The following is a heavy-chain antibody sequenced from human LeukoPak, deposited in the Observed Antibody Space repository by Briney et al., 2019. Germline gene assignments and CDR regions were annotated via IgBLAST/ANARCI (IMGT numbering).Heavy chain of an antibody. V-gene: IGHV1-2*02. CDR3: ASLAGSYYYGSGSRWYDAFDI. D-gene: IGHD3-10*01. Sequence: GASVKVSCKASGYTFTGYYMHWVRQAPGQGLEWMGWINPNSGCTNYAQKFQGRVTMTRDTSISTAYMELSRLRSDDTAVYYCASLAGSYYYGSGSRWYDAFDIWGQGTMVTVSS. CDR2: INPNSGCT. J-gene: IGHJ3*02. CDR1: GYTFTGYY.